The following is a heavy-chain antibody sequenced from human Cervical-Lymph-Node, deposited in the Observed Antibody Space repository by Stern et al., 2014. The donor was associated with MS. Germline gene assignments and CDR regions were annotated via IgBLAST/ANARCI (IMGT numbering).Heavy chain of an antibody. CDR2: ISYDGSNK. V-gene: IGHV3-30*18. J-gene: IGHJ6*02. D-gene: IGHD2-15*01. Sequence: VQLVESGGGVVQPGRSLRLSCAASGFTFRNYGMHWVRQAPGKGLEWVAVISYDGSNKYYEDAVKGRFTISRDNSKHTLFLQMDNLRAADTAVYYCAKDKTPGVVPATNYGMSVWGQGTTVTVSS. CDR3: AKDKTPGVVPATNYGMSV. CDR1: GFTFRNYG.